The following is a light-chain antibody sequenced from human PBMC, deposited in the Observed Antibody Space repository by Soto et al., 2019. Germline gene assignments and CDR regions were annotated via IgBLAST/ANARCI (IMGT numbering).Light chain of an antibody. V-gene: IGKV3-11*01. CDR3: QQSYNGAT. CDR2: RAS. Sequence: EIVLTQSPATLSLSPGERATPSCRASQGIGSSLAWYQQKPGQAPRLLIFRASGMPTAIPDRFSGSGFGTDFTRTISRLEPEDFEVYYCQQSYNGATFGPGTKVDVK. J-gene: IGKJ3*01. CDR1: QGIGSS.